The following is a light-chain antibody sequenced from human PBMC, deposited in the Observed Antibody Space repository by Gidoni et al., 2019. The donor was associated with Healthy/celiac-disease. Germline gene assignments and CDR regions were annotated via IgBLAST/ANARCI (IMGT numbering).Light chain of an antibody. CDR1: QSISSY. Sequence: IQLTQSPSSLSASVGDRVTITCRASQSISSYLNLYQQKPGKAPKLLIYAASSLQSGVPSRLSSSGAGTDVTLTISSRQPEDVATYYCQQSYNTPWTFGQGTKVEIK. CDR2: AAS. J-gene: IGKJ1*01. CDR3: QQSYNTPWT. V-gene: IGKV1-39*01.